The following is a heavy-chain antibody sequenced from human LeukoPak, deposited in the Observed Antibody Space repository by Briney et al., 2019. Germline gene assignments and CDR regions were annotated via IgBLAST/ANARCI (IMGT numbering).Heavy chain of an antibody. V-gene: IGHV4-39*01. Sequence: TSETLSLTCTVSGGSISSTGYYWGWIRQPPGKGLEWIGTIYYSGSTYSNPSLKSRVIISVDTSKNQFSLKLRSVTAADTAVYYCARGPTLKYFHHWGQGTLVTVSS. CDR1: GGSISSTGYY. J-gene: IGHJ1*01. CDR3: ARGPTLKYFHH. CDR2: IYYSGST.